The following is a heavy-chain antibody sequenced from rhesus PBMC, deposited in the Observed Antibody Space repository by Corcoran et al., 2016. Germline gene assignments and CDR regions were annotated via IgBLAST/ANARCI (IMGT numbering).Heavy chain of an antibody. CDR2: IYWDDDK. Sequence: QVTLKESGPALVKPTQTLTLTCTFSGFSLTTSGMGVGWIRQPPGKALEWLALIYWDDDKHYSTTLKSRLTIDKDTSKNQVVLTMTNMDPMDTATYYCARVRGDYYDAVDFWGQGLRVTVSS. J-gene: IGHJ3*01. CDR1: GFSLTTSGMG. V-gene: IGHV2-152*01. CDR3: ARVRGDYYDAVDF. D-gene: IGHD3-34*01.